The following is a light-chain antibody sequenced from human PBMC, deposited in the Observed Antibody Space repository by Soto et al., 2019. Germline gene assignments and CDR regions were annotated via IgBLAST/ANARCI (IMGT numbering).Light chain of an antibody. Sequence: EIVLTQSPGTLSLSPGEGATLSCRASQSISSTFLAWYQHKPGQAPRVLIYGASRRAVGIPHRFSGSGPGTDFTLTISRLEPEDFAFYYCHQYESSWTFGQGTKVEMK. CDR1: QSISSTF. J-gene: IGKJ1*01. CDR3: HQYESSWT. CDR2: GAS. V-gene: IGKV3-20*01.